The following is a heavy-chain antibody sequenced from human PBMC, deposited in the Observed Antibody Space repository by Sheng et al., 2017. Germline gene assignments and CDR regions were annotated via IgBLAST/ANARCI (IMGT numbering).Heavy chain of an antibody. CDR3: ARGTTNHAFDV. V-gene: IGHV3-9*01. D-gene: IGHD4-17*01. CDR1: GFTFDDYA. Sequence: EVQLVESGGGLVQPGRSLRLSCAASGFTFDDYAMHWVRQAPGKGLEWVSGITWNGVSTGYADSVKGRFTISRDNSKNTMYLQMSTLTVEDTAVYYCARGTTNHAFDVWGQGTMVTVSS. J-gene: IGHJ3*01. CDR2: ITWNGVST.